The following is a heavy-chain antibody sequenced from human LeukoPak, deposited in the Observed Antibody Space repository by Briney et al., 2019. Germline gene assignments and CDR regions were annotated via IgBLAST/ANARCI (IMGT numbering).Heavy chain of an antibody. CDR1: GFTFSSYA. CDR3: AKDWSCDY. J-gene: IGHJ4*02. D-gene: IGHD1-26*01. V-gene: IGHV3-23*01. Sequence: GGSLRLSCAGSGFTFSSYAMTWVRQAPGEGLEWVSAISDRGDKTHYADSVKGRFTISRDNYKNTLYLQMSSLRAEDTAIYYCAKDWSCDYWGQGTLVTVSS. CDR2: ISDRGDKT.